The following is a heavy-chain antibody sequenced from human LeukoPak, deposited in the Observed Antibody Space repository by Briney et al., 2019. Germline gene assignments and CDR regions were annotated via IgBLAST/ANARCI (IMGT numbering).Heavy chain of an antibody. CDR2: MYYSGST. J-gene: IGHJ6*02. CDR1: GDSISSSSYC. CDR3: ARGKPLIIMVRGVPYYHFAMDV. D-gene: IGHD3-10*01. V-gene: IGHV4-39*07. Sequence: SETLSLTCTVSGDSISSSSYCWGWIRQPPGKGLEWIGSMYYSGSTYYNPALKSRVTIAKDTSKNRFSLKLSSVTAADTAVYYCARGKPLIIMVRGVPYYHFAMDVWGQGTTVTVSS.